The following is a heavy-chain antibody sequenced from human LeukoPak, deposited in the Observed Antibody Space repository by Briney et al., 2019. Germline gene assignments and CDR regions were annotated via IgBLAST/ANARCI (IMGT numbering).Heavy chain of an antibody. V-gene: IGHV1-18*01. Sequence: ASVKVSCKASGYTFTSYGISWVRQAPGQGLEWMGWISAYNGNTNYAQKLQGRVTMTTDTSTSTAYMELRSLRSDDTAVYYCARYSSSWYHWNYFDYWGQGTLVTVSS. J-gene: IGHJ4*02. CDR3: ARYSSSWYHWNYFDY. CDR2: ISAYNGNT. CDR1: GYTFTSYG. D-gene: IGHD6-13*01.